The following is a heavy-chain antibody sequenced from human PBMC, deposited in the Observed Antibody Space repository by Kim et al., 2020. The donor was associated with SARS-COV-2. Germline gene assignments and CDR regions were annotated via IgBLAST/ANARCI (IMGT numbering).Heavy chain of an antibody. Sequence: ANYAQKFQGRVTISADESLTTGYMELSSLTYEDTAVYYCARSTPLYNWFDPWGQGTLITVSS. CDR3: ARSTPLYNWFDP. J-gene: IGHJ5*02. CDR2: A. V-gene: IGHV1-69*01.